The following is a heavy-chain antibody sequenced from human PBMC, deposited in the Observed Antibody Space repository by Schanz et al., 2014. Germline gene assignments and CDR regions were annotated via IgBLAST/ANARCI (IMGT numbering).Heavy chain of an antibody. Sequence: VQLVESGGGLVQPGGSLRLSCAASGFTVSINYMSWVRQAPGKGLEWVSVIYSDGSTYYVDSVKGRFIISRDNSKNTVYLQMNSLRAEDTAVYYCARDPGGTKTHGLWGQGTLVTVSS. V-gene: IGHV3-66*01. CDR2: IYSDGST. CDR1: GFTVSINY. J-gene: IGHJ4*02. D-gene: IGHD2-15*01. CDR3: ARDPGGTKTHGL.